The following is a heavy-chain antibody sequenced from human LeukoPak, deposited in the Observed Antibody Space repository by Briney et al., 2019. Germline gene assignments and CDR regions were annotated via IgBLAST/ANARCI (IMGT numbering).Heavy chain of an antibody. CDR3: ARWLGKGFDM. D-gene: IGHD3-22*01. Sequence: SETLSLTCSVSGSSINTNSYWAWIRQTPGTGLEWIGSSHHGGNTYYHPSLKSRVTISIDMSKNQFSLELYSVTAADTAVYYCARWLGKGFDMWGQGTVVTVSS. CDR2: SHHGGNT. V-gene: IGHV4-38-2*01. J-gene: IGHJ3*02. CDR1: GSSINTNSY.